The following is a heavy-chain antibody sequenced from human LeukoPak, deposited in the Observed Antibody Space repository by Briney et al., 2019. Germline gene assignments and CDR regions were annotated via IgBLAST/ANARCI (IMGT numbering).Heavy chain of an antibody. CDR2: MSYDGSNK. D-gene: IGHD6-13*01. CDR3: AKPYSSSWHASVDYYFDY. Sequence: QPGRSLRLSCAASGFTFSSYGMHWVRQAPGKGLEWVAVMSYDGSNKYYADSVKGRFTISRDNSKNTLYLQMNSLRAEDTAVYYCAKPYSSSWHASVDYYFDYWGQGTLVTVSS. J-gene: IGHJ4*02. CDR1: GFTFSSYG. V-gene: IGHV3-30*18.